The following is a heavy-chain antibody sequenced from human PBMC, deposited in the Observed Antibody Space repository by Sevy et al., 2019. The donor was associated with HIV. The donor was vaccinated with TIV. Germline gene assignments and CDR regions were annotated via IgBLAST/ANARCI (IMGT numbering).Heavy chain of an antibody. J-gene: IGHJ4*02. CDR1: GFTFSSYA. CDR3: AKEEESIAVAGMDDY. Sequence: GWSLRLSCAASGFTFSSYAMSWVRQAPGKGLEWVSAISGSGGSTYYADSVKGRFTISRDNSKMTLNLQMNSLRAEDTAVYYCAKEEESIAVAGMDDYWGQGTLVTVSS. CDR2: ISGSGGST. D-gene: IGHD6-19*01. V-gene: IGHV3-23*01.